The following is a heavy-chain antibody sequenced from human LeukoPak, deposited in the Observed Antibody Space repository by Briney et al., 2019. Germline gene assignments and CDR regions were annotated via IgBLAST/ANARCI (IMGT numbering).Heavy chain of an antibody. V-gene: IGHV1-46*02. Sequence: GASVKVSCKASGYTFNNHYMYWVRQAPGQGLEWMGVINPSGGSTSYAQKFQGRVTMTRDTSTRTVYMEVNSLRSEDTAVYYCARQGTCSSAIGMGYWGQGTLVTVSS. CDR2: INPSGGST. CDR3: ARQGTCSSAIGMGY. J-gene: IGHJ4*02. CDR1: GYTFNNHY. D-gene: IGHD2-2*01.